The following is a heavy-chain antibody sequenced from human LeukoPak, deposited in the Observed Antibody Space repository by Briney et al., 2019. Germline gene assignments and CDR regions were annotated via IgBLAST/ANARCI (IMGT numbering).Heavy chain of an antibody. J-gene: IGHJ4*02. CDR1: GYTFTDYY. D-gene: IGHD4-11*01. Sequence: ASVKVSCKVYGYTFTDYYLHWVRQAPGQGLEWMGWINPKSGGTNYAQKFQDRVTMTRDTSISTAYMELSRLRSDDTAVYYCARADYSNYVDDYWGQGTLVTVSS. CDR2: INPKSGGT. CDR3: ARADYSNYVDDY. V-gene: IGHV1-2*02.